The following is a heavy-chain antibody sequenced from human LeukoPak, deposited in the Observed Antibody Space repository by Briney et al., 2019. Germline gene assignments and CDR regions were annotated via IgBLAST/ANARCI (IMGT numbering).Heavy chain of an antibody. CDR3: ARVSYDYVWGSYRYTRAFDI. CDR1: GYTFTGYY. D-gene: IGHD3-16*02. CDR2: INPNSGGT. J-gene: IGHJ3*02. Sequence: ASVKVSCKASGYTFTGYYMHWVRQAPGQGLEWMGWINPNSGGTNYAQKFQGRVTVTRDTSISTAYMELSRLRSDDTAVYYCARVSYDYVWGSYRYTRAFDIWGQGTMVTVSS. V-gene: IGHV1-2*02.